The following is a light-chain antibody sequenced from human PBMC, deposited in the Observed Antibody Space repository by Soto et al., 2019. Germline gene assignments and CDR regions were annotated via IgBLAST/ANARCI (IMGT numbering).Light chain of an antibody. CDR3: GADHGSGSNCVYV. J-gene: IGLJ1*01. V-gene: IGLV9-49*01. Sequence: QPVLTQPPSASASLGASVTLTCTLSSGYSNYKVDWYQQRLGKGPRFVMRVGTGGIVGSKGDGIPDRFSVLGSGLNRYLTIKNIQEEDESDYHCGADHGSGSNCVYVFGTGTKLTVL. CDR2: VGTGGIVG. CDR1: SGYSNYK.